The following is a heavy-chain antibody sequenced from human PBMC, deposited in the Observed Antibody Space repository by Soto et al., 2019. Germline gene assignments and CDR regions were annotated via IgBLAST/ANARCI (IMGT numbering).Heavy chain of an antibody. J-gene: IGHJ5*02. CDR1: DGFFSGYS. CDR2: INYRGGT. CDR3: ARSYYNILTGYYT. V-gene: IGHV4-34*01. Sequence: SETLSLTCVVNDGFFSGYSWTWIRQPPGKGLEWIGEINYRGGTTYNPSLKSRATIAIDTSKSQFTLTLSSVTAADTALYYCARSYYNILTGYYTWGQGTQVTVSS. D-gene: IGHD3-9*01.